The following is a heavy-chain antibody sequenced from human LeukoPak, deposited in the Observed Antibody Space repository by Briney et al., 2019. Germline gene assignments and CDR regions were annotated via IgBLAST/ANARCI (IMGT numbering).Heavy chain of an antibody. J-gene: IGHJ4*02. D-gene: IGHD3-10*01. CDR1: GYTFTSYY. CDR2: SDPKSGAT. V-gene: IGHV1-2*02. CDR3: ARGNLYDNKGYSPELRY. Sequence: ASVQVSCKTSGYTFTSYYIHWLRQAPGQRFEWMGWSDPKSGATKYEHFQGRVTMTRDTSISTAYMELSRLTSDDTAVYYCARGNLYDNKGYSPELRYWGQGTLVTVSS.